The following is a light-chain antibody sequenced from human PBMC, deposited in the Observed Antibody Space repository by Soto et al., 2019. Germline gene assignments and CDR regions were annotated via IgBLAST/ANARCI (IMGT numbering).Light chain of an antibody. CDR2: GAS. J-gene: IGKJ1*01. Sequence: ETLYPRSPGTLSLSQGALSSLCGGASQSVRNNYLAWYQQKPGQAPRLLISGASNRATGIPDRFSGRWSGTDFTLIISRLEPEDFAVYYCQQYGSSPTVGQGTKVDIK. V-gene: IGKV3-20*01. CDR1: QSVRNNY. CDR3: QQYGSSPT.